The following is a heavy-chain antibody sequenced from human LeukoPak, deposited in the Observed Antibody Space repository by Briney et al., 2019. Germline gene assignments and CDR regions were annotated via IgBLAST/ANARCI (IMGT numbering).Heavy chain of an antibody. Sequence: SVKVSCKASGGTFSSYTISWVRQAPGQGLEWMGRIIPILGIANYAQKFQGRVTITADKSTSTAYMELSSLRSEDTAVYYYAREICSSTGCPFDYWGQGTLVTVSS. CDR1: GGTFSSYT. V-gene: IGHV1-69*04. J-gene: IGHJ4*02. CDR2: IIPILGIA. D-gene: IGHD2-2*01. CDR3: AREICSSTGCPFDY.